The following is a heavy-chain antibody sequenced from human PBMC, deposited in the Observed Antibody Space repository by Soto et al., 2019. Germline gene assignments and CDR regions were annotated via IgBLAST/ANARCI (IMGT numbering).Heavy chain of an antibody. CDR1: GYTFTSYG. CDR3: ARLGGYENYYYYYYMDV. Sequence: GASVKVSCKASGYTFTSYGICWVRQAPGQGLEWMGWISAYNGNTNYAQKLQGRVTMTTDTSTSTAYMELRSLRSDDTAVYYCARLGGYENYYYYYYMDVWGKGTTVTVSS. J-gene: IGHJ6*03. V-gene: IGHV1-18*01. D-gene: IGHD5-12*01. CDR2: ISAYNGNT.